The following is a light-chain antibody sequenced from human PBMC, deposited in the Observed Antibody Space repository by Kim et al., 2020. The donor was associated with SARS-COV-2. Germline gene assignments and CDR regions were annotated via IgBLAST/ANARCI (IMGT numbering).Light chain of an antibody. J-gene: IGLJ1*01. V-gene: IGLV2-8*01. CDR1: SRDVGFYNY. CDR2: EGT. CDR3: SSYAGTNFFV. Sequence: GQSVTISCTGTSRDVGFYNYVSWYQHHPGKAPRLLIYEGTQRPSGVPDRFSGSKSGNTASLTVSGLQAEDEADYYCSSYAGTNFFVFGTGTKVTVL.